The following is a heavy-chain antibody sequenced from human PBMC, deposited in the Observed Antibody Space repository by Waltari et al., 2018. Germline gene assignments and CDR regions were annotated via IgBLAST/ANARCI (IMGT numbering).Heavy chain of an antibody. CDR3: AKSTGILTTYADY. J-gene: IGHJ4*02. D-gene: IGHD3-9*01. Sequence: QVQLVESGGGVVQPGKSLRLSCSASGFTFRMYAIHWVRQAPGKGREWVAIISQDGTKNHFADSGRGRFTLSRDNSKNTVHLQMNSLSAEDTAVYYCAKSTGILTTYADYWGQGTLVAVSS. CDR1: GFTFRMYA. V-gene: IGHV3-30-3*02. CDR2: ISQDGTKN.